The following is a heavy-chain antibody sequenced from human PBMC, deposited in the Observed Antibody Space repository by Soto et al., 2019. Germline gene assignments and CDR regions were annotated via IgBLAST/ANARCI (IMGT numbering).Heavy chain of an antibody. Sequence: QVQLVQSGAEVKKPGSSVKVSCKASGGTFSSYTISWVRQAPGQGLEWMGRIIPILGIANYAQKFQGRVTITADKTTSTAYMELSSLRSEDTAVYYCARDGKGYSSSSWSYYYYMDVWGKGTTVTVSS. CDR3: ARDGKGYSSSSWSYYYYMDV. J-gene: IGHJ6*03. CDR2: IIPILGIA. CDR1: GGTFSSYT. V-gene: IGHV1-69*08. D-gene: IGHD6-6*01.